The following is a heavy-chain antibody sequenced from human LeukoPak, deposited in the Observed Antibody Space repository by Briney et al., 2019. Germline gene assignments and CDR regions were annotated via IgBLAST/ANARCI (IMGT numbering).Heavy chain of an antibody. J-gene: IGHJ4*02. CDR2: IYYSGST. CDR3: ARVHDSSGYYWGLFDY. V-gene: IGHV4-61*05. CDR1: GGSISSSSYY. D-gene: IGHD3-22*01. Sequence: SETLSLTCTVSGGSISSSSYYWGWIRRPPGKGLEWIGYIYYSGSTNYNPSLESRVTISVDTSKNQFSLKLSSVTAADTAVYYCARVHDSSGYYWGLFDYLGQGTLVTVSS.